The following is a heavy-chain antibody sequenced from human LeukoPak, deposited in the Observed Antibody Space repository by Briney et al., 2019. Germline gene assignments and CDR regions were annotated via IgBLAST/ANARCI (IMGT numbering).Heavy chain of an antibody. CDR2: INEDGSEI. CDR3: AKDLYSSSKSPYFDY. D-gene: IGHD6-6*01. Sequence: GGSLRLSCAASGFTFSRSWMTWVRQAPGKGLEWVASINEDGSEIHYVDSVKGRFTISRDNAKDSLYLQMNSLRAEDMALYYCAKDLYSSSKSPYFDYWGQGTLVTVSS. J-gene: IGHJ4*02. CDR1: GFTFSRSW. V-gene: IGHV3-7*03.